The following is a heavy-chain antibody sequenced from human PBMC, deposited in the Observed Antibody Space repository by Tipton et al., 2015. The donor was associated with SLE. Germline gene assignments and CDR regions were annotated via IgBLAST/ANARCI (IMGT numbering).Heavy chain of an antibody. D-gene: IGHD1-26*01. J-gene: IGHJ4*02. V-gene: IGHV3-48*03. CDR1: GFTFSSYG. CDR3: AREGSGTPDY. Sequence: SLRLSCAASGFTFSSYGMHWVRQAPGKGLEWVSYISSSGNTIYYADSVKGRFTISRDNAKNSLYLQLNSLRAEDTAVYYCAREGSGTPDYWGQGTLVTVSS. CDR2: ISSSGNTI.